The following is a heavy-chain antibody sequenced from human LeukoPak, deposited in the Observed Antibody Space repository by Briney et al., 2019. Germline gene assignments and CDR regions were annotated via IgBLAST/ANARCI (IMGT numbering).Heavy chain of an antibody. CDR1: GFTFSSYG. J-gene: IGHJ6*02. CDR2: IWYDGSNK. Sequence: GGSLRLSCAASGFTFSSYGMHWVRQAPGKGLEWVAVIWYDGSNKYYADSVEGRFTISRDNSKNTLYLRMNSLRAEDTAVYYCARDSGTYYYGMDVWGQGTTVTVSS. CDR3: ARDSGTYYYGMDV. V-gene: IGHV3-33*01. D-gene: IGHD1-1*01.